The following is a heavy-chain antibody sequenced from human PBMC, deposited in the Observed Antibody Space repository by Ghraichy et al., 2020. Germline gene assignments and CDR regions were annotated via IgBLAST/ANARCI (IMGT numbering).Heavy chain of an antibody. CDR3: AREGKWSYDFWSGSGDAFDI. CDR2: IYYSGST. V-gene: IGHV4-59*01. CDR1: GGSISSYY. D-gene: IGHD3-3*01. J-gene: IGHJ3*02. Sequence: SQTLSLTCTVSGGSISSYYWSWIRQPPGKGLEWIGYIYYSGSTNYNPSLKSRVTISVDTSKNQFSLKLSSVTAADTAVYYCAREGKWSYDFWSGSGDAFDIWGQGTMVTVSS.